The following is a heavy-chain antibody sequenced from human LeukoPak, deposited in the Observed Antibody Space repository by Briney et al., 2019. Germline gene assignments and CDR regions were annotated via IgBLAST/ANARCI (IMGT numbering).Heavy chain of an antibody. D-gene: IGHD6-19*01. CDR2: MYPGDSDT. J-gene: IGHJ4*02. V-gene: IGHV5-51*01. Sequence: GESLKISCKGSGYSFTNYWIGWVRQMPGKGLEWMGIMYPGDSDTRYSPSFQGQVTISADKSISTAYLQWSSLKASDTAIYYCATPIYSSGWLFDYWGQGTLVTVSS. CDR3: ATPIYSSGWLFDY. CDR1: GYSFTNYW.